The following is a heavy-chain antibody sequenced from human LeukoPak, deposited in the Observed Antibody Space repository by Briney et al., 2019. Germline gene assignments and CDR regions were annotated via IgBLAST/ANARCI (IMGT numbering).Heavy chain of an antibody. CDR3: ARDGAAAGRSDHGLDV. V-gene: IGHV1-3*01. D-gene: IGHD6-13*01. CDR2: INADNGNR. CDR1: GYTFTKYA. Sequence: ASVKVSCKASGYTFTKYAIQWVRQAPGQRLQWMGWINADNGNRKFSQKFQGRVTISRDTSASTVYMELSSLRSEDTAVYYCARDGAAAGRSDHGLDVWGQGTTVTVSS. J-gene: IGHJ6*02.